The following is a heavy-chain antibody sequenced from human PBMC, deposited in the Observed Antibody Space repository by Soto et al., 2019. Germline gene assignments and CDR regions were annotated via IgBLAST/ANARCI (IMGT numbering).Heavy chain of an antibody. CDR3: ARVSHFDY. CDR1: GFTFSSYA. Sequence: QVQLVESGGGVVQPGRSLRLSCAASGFTFSSYAMHWFRQAPGKGLEWVAVISYDGSNKYYADSVKGRFTSSRDNSKNTLYLQMNSLRAEDTAVYYCARVSHFDYWGQGTLVTFSS. J-gene: IGHJ4*02. CDR2: ISYDGSNK. V-gene: IGHV3-30-3*01.